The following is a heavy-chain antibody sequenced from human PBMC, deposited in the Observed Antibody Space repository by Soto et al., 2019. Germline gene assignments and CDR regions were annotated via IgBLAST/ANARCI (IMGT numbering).Heavy chain of an antibody. V-gene: IGHV3-33*01. J-gene: IGHJ6*02. CDR3: ARVRYYYDSSGYYYYYGMDV. D-gene: IGHD3-22*01. CDR2: IWYDGSNK. Sequence: GGSLRLSCAASGFTFSSYGMHWVRQAPGKGLEWVAVIWYDGSNKYYADPVKGRFTISRDNSKNTLYLQMNSLRAEDTAVYYCARVRYYYDSSGYYYYYGMDVWGQGTTVTVSS. CDR1: GFTFSSYG.